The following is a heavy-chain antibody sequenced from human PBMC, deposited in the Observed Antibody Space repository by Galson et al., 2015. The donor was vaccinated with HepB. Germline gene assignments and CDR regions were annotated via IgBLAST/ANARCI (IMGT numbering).Heavy chain of an antibody. CDR2: FDPEDGET. CDR3: ATFDHYDSRSTYGMDV. V-gene: IGHV1-24*01. J-gene: IGHJ6*02. Sequence: SVKVSCKVSGYTLTELSMHWVRQAPGKGLEWMGGFDPEDGETIYAQKFQGRVTMTEDTSTDTAYMELSSLRSEDTAVYYCATFDHYDSRSTYGMDVWGQGTTVTVSS. D-gene: IGHD3-22*01. CDR1: GYTLTELS.